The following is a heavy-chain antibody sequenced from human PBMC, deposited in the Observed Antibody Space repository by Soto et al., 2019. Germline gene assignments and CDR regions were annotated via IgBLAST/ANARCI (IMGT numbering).Heavy chain of an antibody. CDR2: IFPSGTT. J-gene: IGHJ4*02. CDR1: GGSLSGATYS. Sequence: SETLSLTCGVSGGSLSGATYSWNWIRQPPGKGLGWIGYIFPSGTTYYNPSLKSRVTISIDVSKNQFSLSLRSLTAADTAVYYCARSREFDYWSQGTLVTVSS. CDR3: ARSREFDY. V-gene: IGHV4-30-2*01.